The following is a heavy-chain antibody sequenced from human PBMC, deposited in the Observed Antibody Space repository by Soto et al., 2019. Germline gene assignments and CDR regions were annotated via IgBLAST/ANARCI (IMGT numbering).Heavy chain of an antibody. CDR3: TAVIAVAGTPFFDY. J-gene: IGHJ4*02. V-gene: IGHV3-15*01. CDR2: IKSKTDGGTT. CDR1: GFTFSNAW. D-gene: IGHD6-19*01. Sequence: GGSLRLSCAASGFTFSNAWMSWVRQAPGKGLEWVGRIKSKTDGGTTDYAAPVKGRFTISRDDSKNTLYLQMNSLKTEDTAVYYCTAVIAVAGTPFFDYWGQGTLVTVSS.